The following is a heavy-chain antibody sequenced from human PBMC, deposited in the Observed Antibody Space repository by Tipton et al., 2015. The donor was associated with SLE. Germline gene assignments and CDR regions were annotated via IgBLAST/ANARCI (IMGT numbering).Heavy chain of an antibody. CDR3: ARDQVGVGDFDY. CDR1: GYSISSGYH. D-gene: IGHD3-16*01. J-gene: IGHJ4*02. CDR2: IYHSGSA. Sequence: TLSLTCTVSGYSISSGYHWGWIRQPPGKGLEWIATIYHSGSAYYNPSLKSRVTISVDTSKNQFSLKLTSVTAADTAVYYCARDQVGVGDFDYWGQGTLVTVSS. V-gene: IGHV4-38-2*02.